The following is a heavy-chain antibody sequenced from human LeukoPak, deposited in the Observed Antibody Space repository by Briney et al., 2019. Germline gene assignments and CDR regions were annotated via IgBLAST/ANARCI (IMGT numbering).Heavy chain of an antibody. CDR3: ARRPAAILNWFDP. Sequence: ASVKVSCKASGGTFSSYAISWVRQAPGQGLEWMGGIIPIFGTANYAQKFQGRVTITTDESTSTAYMELSSLRSEDTAVYYCARRPAAILNWFDPWGQGTLVNVSS. CDR1: GGTFSSYA. J-gene: IGHJ5*02. CDR2: IIPIFGTA. V-gene: IGHV1-69*05. D-gene: IGHD2-2*01.